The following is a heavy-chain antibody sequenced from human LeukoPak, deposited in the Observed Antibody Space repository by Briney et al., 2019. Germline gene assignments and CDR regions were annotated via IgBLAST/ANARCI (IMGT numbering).Heavy chain of an antibody. Sequence: SSISSYTNYADSVKGRFTISRDNAKNSLYLQMNSLRAEDTAVYYCARGSGDILTGYSDFDYWGQGTLVTVSS. CDR2: SSISSYT. CDR3: ARGSGDILTGYSDFDY. D-gene: IGHD3-9*01. J-gene: IGHJ4*02. V-gene: IGHV3-11*06.